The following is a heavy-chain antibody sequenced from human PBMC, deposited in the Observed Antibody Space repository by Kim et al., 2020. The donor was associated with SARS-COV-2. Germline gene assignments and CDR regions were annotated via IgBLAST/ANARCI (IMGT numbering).Heavy chain of an antibody. CDR1: GYTFTSYG. D-gene: IGHD6-13*01. CDR3: ARDHTQDRYSSRGGDY. CDR2: ISAYNGNT. V-gene: IGHV1-18*01. Sequence: ASVKVSCKASGYTFTSYGISWVRQAPGQGLEWMGWISAYNGNTNYAQKLQGRVTMTTDTSTSTAYMELRSLRSDDTAVYYCARDHTQDRYSSRGGDYWGQGTLVTVSS. J-gene: IGHJ4*02.